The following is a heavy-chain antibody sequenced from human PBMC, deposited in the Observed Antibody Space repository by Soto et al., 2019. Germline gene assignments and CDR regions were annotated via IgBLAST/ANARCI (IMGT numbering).Heavy chain of an antibody. CDR3: ARERVGYSSSWYDY. Sequence: GGSLRLSCAASGFTFSSYSMNWVRQAPGKGLEWVSSISSSSSYIYYADSVKGRFTISRDNAKNSLYLQMNSLRAEDTAVYYCARERVGYSSSWYDYWGQGTLVTVSS. J-gene: IGHJ4*02. CDR2: ISSSSSYI. CDR1: GFTFSSYS. D-gene: IGHD6-13*01. V-gene: IGHV3-21*01.